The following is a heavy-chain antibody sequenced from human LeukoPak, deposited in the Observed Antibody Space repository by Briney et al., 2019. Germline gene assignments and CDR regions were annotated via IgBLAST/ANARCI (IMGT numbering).Heavy chain of an antibody. CDR2: ISGSGGST. D-gene: IGHD3-10*01. Sequence: GGSLRLSCAASGFTVSSNYMSWVRQAPGKGLEWVSAISGSGGSTYYADSVKGRFTISRDNSKNTLYLQMNSLRAEDTAVYYCAKESGSGSYNNPPSHFDYWGQGTLVTVSS. J-gene: IGHJ4*02. CDR1: GFTVSSNY. V-gene: IGHV3-23*01. CDR3: AKESGSGSYNNPPSHFDY.